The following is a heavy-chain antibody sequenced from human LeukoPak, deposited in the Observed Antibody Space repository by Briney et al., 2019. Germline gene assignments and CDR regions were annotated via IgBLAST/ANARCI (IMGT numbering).Heavy chain of an antibody. D-gene: IGHD1-7*01. CDR3: ARKQTGTMYDV. V-gene: IGHV4-39*07. Sequence: SETLSLTCIVPGGPISSSSYYWAWIRQSPGKGLEWIGTFSSGGSAYYNPSLSSRVSISKDTSDNQFSLRLYSVTAADTAVYYCARKQTGTMYDVWGQGTQVTVSS. CDR1: GGPISSSSYY. CDR2: FSSGGSA. J-gene: IGHJ4*02.